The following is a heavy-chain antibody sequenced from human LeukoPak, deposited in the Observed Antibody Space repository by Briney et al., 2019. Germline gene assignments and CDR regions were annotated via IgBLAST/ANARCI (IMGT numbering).Heavy chain of an antibody. Sequence: ASVKVSCEASGYTFTSYGISWVRQAPGQRLEWMGWISAYNGNTNYAQKLQGRVTMTTDTSTSTAYMELRSLRSDDTAVYYCARGRDSSGYTNFDYWGQGTLVTVSS. D-gene: IGHD3-22*01. CDR2: ISAYNGNT. CDR1: GYTFTSYG. V-gene: IGHV1-18*01. J-gene: IGHJ4*02. CDR3: ARGRDSSGYTNFDY.